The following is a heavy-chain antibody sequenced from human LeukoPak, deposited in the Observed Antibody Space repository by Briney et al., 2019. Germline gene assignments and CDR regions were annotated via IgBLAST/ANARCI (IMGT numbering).Heavy chain of an antibody. Sequence: ASVKVSCKASGYTFTSYGISWVRQAPGQGLEWMGWISAYNGNTNYAQKLQGRVTMTTDTSTSTAYMELRSLRSEDTAVYYCTRDRYYYDSSGYGYWGQGTLVTVSS. J-gene: IGHJ4*02. CDR1: GYTFTSYG. CDR3: TRDRYYYDSSGYGY. V-gene: IGHV1-18*01. D-gene: IGHD3-22*01. CDR2: ISAYNGNT.